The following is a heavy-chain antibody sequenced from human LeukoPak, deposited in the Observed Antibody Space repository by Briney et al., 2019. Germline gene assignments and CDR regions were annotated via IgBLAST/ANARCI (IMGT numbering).Heavy chain of an antibody. CDR3: TKEASQSYGRT. CDR1: GFTFSSYG. CDR2: IWYDGSKM. Sequence: GGSLRLSCVVSGFTFSSYGMHWLRQAPGKGLEWVAVIWYDGSKMFYGDSVKVRFSVSRDDSNNALYLQMNSLRAEDTAVYYCTKEASQSYGRTWGQGTLVTVSS. V-gene: IGHV3-33*06. J-gene: IGHJ4*02. D-gene: IGHD4-23*01.